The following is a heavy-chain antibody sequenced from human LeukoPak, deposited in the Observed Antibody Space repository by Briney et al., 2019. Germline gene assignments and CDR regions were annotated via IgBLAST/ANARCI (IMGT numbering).Heavy chain of an antibody. J-gene: IGHJ6*02. CDR3: AKDESAMDV. CDR1: GFTVSRNY. CDR2: ISGSGGST. V-gene: IGHV3-23*01. Sequence: PGGSLRLSCAASGFTVSRNYMSWVRQAPGKGLEWVSAISGSGGSTYYADSVKGRFTISRDNSKNTLYLQMSSLRDEDTAVYYCAKDESAMDVWGQGTTVTVSS.